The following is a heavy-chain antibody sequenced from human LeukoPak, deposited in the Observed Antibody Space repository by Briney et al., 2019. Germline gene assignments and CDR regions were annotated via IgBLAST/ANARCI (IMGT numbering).Heavy chain of an antibody. CDR3: TTDRYIRCDY. CDR1: GFTFSSYA. V-gene: IGHV3-15*01. Sequence: GGSLRLSCAASGFTFSSYAMSWVRQAPGKGLEWVGRIKSKTDGGTTDYAAPVKGRFTISRDDSKNTLYLQMNSLKTEDTAVYYCTTDRYIRCDYWGQGTLVTVSS. CDR2: IKSKTDGGTT. J-gene: IGHJ4*02. D-gene: IGHD1-14*01.